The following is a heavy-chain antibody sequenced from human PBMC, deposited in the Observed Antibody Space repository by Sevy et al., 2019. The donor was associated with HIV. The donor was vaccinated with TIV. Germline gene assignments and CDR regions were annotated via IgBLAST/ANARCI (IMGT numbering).Heavy chain of an antibody. J-gene: IGHJ6*02. D-gene: IGHD2-15*01. CDR1: GGTFSSYA. V-gene: IGHV1-69*13. CDR2: IIPIFGTA. CDR3: ARVGYCSGGSCGLEGYYYYGMDV. Sequence: ASVKVSCKASGGTFSSYAISWVRQAPGQGLEWMGGIIPIFGTANYAQKFQGRVTITADESTSTAYMELSSLRSEDTAVYYCARVGYCSGGSCGLEGYYYYGMDVWGQGTTVTVS.